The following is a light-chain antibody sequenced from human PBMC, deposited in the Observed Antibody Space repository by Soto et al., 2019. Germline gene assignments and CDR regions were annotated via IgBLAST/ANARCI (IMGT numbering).Light chain of an antibody. CDR2: DAS. CDR3: QQYTNWRT. Sequence: EIVMTQSPATLSLSPGERATLSCRASQRISSNLAWYQQKPGQAPRLLIYDASTRATGIPARFSGSGSGTEFNLTISSLQSEDFGVYYCQQYTNWRTFGQGTKVDI. J-gene: IGKJ1*01. CDR1: QRISSN. V-gene: IGKV3-15*01.